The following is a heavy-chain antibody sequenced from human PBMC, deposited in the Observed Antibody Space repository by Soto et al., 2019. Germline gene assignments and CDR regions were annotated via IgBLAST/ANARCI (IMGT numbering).Heavy chain of an antibody. CDR2: MNPNSGNT. D-gene: IGHD4-17*01. V-gene: IGHV1-8*01. J-gene: IGHJ6*03. CDR3: ARMVRAYYGDFNYYYYYYMDV. CDR1: GYTFTSYD. Sequence: GASVKVSCKASGYTFTSYDINWVRQATGQGLEWMGWMNPNSGNTGYAQKFQGRVTMTRNTSISTAYMELSSLRSVDTATYYCARMVRAYYGDFNYYYYYYMDVWGKGTTVTVSS.